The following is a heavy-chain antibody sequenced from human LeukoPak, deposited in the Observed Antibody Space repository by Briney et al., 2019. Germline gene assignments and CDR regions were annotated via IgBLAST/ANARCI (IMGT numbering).Heavy chain of an antibody. CDR3: ARHRGGTFFVNWFDP. CDR2: IYYSGST. V-gene: IGHV4-39*01. CDR1: GGSISSSSYY. D-gene: IGHD3-16*01. J-gene: IGHJ5*02. Sequence: SETLSLTCTVSGGSISSSSYYWGWIRQPPGKGLEWIGSIYYSGSTYYNPSLKSRVTISVDTSKNQFSLKLSSVTAADTAVYYCARHRGGTFFVNWFDPWGQGTLVTVSS.